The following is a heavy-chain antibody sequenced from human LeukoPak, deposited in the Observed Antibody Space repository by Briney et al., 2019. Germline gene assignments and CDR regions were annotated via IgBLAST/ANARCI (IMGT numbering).Heavy chain of an antibody. CDR2: INAGNGNT. D-gene: IGHD3-9*01. J-gene: IGHJ3*02. CDR1: GYTFTSYA. V-gene: IGHV1-3*01. Sequence: ASVKVSCKASGYTFTSYAMHWVRQAPGQRLEWMGWINAGNGNTKYSQKFQGRVTITRDTSASTAYMELSSLRSEDTAVYYYVRELNDYYDILTGYHDAFDIWGQGTMVTVSS. CDR3: VRELNDYYDILTGYHDAFDI.